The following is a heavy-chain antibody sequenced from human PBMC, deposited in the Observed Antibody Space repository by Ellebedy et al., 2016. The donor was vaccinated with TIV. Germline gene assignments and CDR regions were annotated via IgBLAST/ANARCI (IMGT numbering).Heavy chain of an antibody. CDR1: GYSFTSYW. CDR2: IYPGDSDT. CDR3: ASIGVSVAGTWDWYFDL. D-gene: IGHD6-19*01. J-gene: IGHJ2*01. Sequence: GESLKISCKGSGYSFTSYWIGWVRQMPGKGLAWMGIIYPGDSDTRYSPSFQGQVTISADKSISTAYLQWSSLKASDTAMYYCASIGVSVAGTWDWYFDLWGRGTLVTVSS. V-gene: IGHV5-51*01.